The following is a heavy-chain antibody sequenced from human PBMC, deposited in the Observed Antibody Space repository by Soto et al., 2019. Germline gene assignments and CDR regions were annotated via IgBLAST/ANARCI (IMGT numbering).Heavy chain of an antibody. D-gene: IGHD6-13*01. CDR1: GYTFTSYA. J-gene: IGHJ5*02. CDR2: INAGNGNT. CDR3: ARDLLFAPAGTNWFDP. V-gene: IGHV1-3*01. Sequence: ASVKVSCKASGYTFTSYAMHWVRQAPGQRLEWMGWINAGNGNTKYSQKFQGRVTITRDTSASTAYMELSSLRSEDTAVYYCARDLLFAPAGTNWFDPWGQGTLVTVSS.